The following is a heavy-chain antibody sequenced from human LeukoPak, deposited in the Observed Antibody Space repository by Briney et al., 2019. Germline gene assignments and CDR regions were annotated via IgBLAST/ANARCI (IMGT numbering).Heavy chain of an antibody. CDR3: VKDLFRWSFDS. CDR1: GFTFSSYA. V-gene: IGHV3-23*01. D-gene: IGHD2-21*01. CDR2: IGSDTNT. Sequence: GGSLRLSCAASGFTFSSYAMGWVRQAPGKGLEWVSAIGSDTNTHYADSVKGRFTISRDNTQNTLSLQMSSLRAEDTAVYYCVKDLFRWSFDSWGQGILVTVSS. J-gene: IGHJ4*02.